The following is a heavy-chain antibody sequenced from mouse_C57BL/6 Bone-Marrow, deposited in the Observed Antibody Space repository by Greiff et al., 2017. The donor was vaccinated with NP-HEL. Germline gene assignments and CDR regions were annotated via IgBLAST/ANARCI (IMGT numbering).Heavy chain of an antibody. CDR3: ARDWVGATPYYAMDY. CDR1: GFSLTSYG. CDR2: IWSGGST. D-gene: IGHD1-1*01. Sequence: QVQLKESGPGLVQPSQSLSITCTVSGFSLTSYGVHWVRQSPGKGLEWLGVIWSGGSTDYNAAFISRLSISKDNSKSQVFFKMNSMPADDTAIYYCARDWVGATPYYAMDYWGQGTSVTVSS. J-gene: IGHJ4*01. V-gene: IGHV2-2*01.